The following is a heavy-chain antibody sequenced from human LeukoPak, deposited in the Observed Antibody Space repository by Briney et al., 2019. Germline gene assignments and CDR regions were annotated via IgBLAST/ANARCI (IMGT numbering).Heavy chain of an antibody. D-gene: IGHD3-3*01. V-gene: IGHV1-24*01. CDR3: ASFTIFGVVMYFFDY. CDR2: FDPEDGET. CDR1: GYTLTELS. J-gene: IGHJ4*02. Sequence: EASVTVSCKVSGYTLTELSMHWVRQALGKGLEWMGGFDPEDGETIYAQKFQGRVTMTEDTSTDTAYMELSSLRSEDTAVYYCASFTIFGVVMYFFDYWGQGTLVTVSS.